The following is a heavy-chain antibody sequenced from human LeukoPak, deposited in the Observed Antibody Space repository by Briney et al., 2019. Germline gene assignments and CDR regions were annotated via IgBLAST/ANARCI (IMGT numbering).Heavy chain of an antibody. CDR1: GFTFSGYA. Sequence: PGGSLRLSCAASGFTFSGYAMHWVRQAPGKGPEWVAVISYDGSNKYYADSVKGRFTISRDNSKNTLYLQMNSLRAEDTAVYYCAREIRTPTYYYDSSGNNLFDYWGQGTLVTVSS. V-gene: IGHV3-30-3*01. D-gene: IGHD3-22*01. J-gene: IGHJ4*02. CDR2: ISYDGSNK. CDR3: AREIRTPTYYYDSSGNNLFDY.